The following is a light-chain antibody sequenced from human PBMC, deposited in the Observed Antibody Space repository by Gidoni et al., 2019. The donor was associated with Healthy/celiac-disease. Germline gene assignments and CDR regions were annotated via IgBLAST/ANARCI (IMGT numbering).Light chain of an antibody. CDR1: QSVSSY. CDR2: DAS. V-gene: IGKV3-11*01. CDR3: QQRSNWPPIT. J-gene: IGKJ5*01. Sequence: VLTHSPATLALSPGERATLSCRASQSVSSYLAWYQQKPGQAPRLLIYDASNRATGIPARFSGSGSGTDFTLTISSLEPEDFAVYYCQQRSNWPPITFGQGTRLEIK.